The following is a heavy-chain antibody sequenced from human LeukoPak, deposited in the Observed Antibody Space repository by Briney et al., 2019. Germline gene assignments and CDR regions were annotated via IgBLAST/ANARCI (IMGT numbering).Heavy chain of an antibody. CDR3: ARDPLEYGDYYYMDV. CDR1: GGTFSSYA. Sequence: GASVKVSCKASGGTFSSYAISWVRQAPGQGLEWMGGIIPIFGTANYAQKFQGRVTITTDESTSTAYMELSSLRSEDTAVYYCARDPLEYGDYYYMDVWGKGTTVTVSS. D-gene: IGHD2-2*01. V-gene: IGHV1-69*05. J-gene: IGHJ6*03. CDR2: IIPIFGTA.